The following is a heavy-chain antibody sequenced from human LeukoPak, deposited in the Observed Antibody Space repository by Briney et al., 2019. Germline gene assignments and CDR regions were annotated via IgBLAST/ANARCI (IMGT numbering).Heavy chain of an antibody. CDR1: GFTFSSYS. V-gene: IGHV3-48*01. J-gene: IGHJ4*02. Sequence: GGSLRLSCAASGFTFSSYSMNWVRQAPGKGLEWVSYISSGSSTTYYADSVKGRFTISRDNAKNSLYLQMNSLRAEDTAVYYCARDGGYCSGGSCYSGDYLDYWGQGTLVTVSS. D-gene: IGHD2-15*01. CDR3: ARDGGYCSGGSCYSGDYLDY. CDR2: ISSGSSTT.